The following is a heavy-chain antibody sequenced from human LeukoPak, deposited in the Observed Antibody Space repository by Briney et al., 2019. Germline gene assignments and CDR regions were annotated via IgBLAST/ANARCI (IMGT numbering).Heavy chain of an antibody. J-gene: IGHJ4*02. Sequence: GGSLRLSCAASGLTFSSYNMNWVRQAPGKGLEWVSSISGSSSYIYYADSVKGRFTVSRDNARNSLYLQMNSLRVDDTAVYYCARGDYGSYSWGQGTLVTVSS. V-gene: IGHV3-21*01. D-gene: IGHD1-26*01. CDR2: ISGSSSYI. CDR3: ARGDYGSYS. CDR1: GLTFSSYN.